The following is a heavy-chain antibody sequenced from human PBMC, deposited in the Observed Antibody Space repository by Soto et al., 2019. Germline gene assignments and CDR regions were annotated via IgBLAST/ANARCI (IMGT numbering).Heavy chain of an antibody. Sequence: QVQLVQSGPEVKKPGASVKVSCKASGYTFSSYGISWVRQAPGQGFEWMAWISVDNGNTNFTQRFQGRVTMTTDTGASTAYMELSRLRSDDTAVYYCARFKQGDNSNPIGNPYYYYIDVWGEGTTVTVSS. J-gene: IGHJ6*03. CDR2: ISVDNGNT. V-gene: IGHV1-18*01. CDR1: GYTFSSYG. CDR3: ARFKQGDNSNPIGNPYYYYIDV. D-gene: IGHD6-13*01.